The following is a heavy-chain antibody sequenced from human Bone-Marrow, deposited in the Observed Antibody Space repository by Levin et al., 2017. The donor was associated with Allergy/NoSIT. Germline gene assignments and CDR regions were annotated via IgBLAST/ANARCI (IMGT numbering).Heavy chain of an antibody. CDR1: GYTFTSYG. V-gene: IGHV1-18*01. D-gene: IGHD3-3*01. Sequence: GESLKISCKASGYTFTSYGISWVRQAPGQGLEWMGWISAYNGNTNYAQKLQGRVTMTTDTSTSTAYMELRSLRSDDTAVYYCARDPNHYDFWSGYLNHYYYDGMDVWGQGTTVTVSS. J-gene: IGHJ6*02. CDR2: ISAYNGNT. CDR3: ARDPNHYDFWSGYLNHYYYDGMDV.